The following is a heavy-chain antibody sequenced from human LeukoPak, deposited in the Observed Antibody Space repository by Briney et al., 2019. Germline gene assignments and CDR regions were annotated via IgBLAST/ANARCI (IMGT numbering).Heavy chain of an antibody. CDR2: MHNSGSS. Sequence: SETLSLSCTVSGASTSHFYWNWILQPPGKGLEWIGYMHNSGSSKHNPSLKSRLTISIDTSKNQFSLQLASVTAADTAIYYWARSAEWLRNAFDIWGQGTMVSVSS. CDR3: ARSAEWLRNAFDI. CDR1: GASTSHFY. J-gene: IGHJ3*02. V-gene: IGHV4-59*01. D-gene: IGHD5-12*01.